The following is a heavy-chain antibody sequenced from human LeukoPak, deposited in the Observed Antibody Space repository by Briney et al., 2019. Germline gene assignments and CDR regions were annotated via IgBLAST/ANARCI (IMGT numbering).Heavy chain of an antibody. CDR1: GYTFTSYL. CDR3: AKESDSYDFWSGYYGYYYHMDV. D-gene: IGHD3-3*01. Sequence: ASVKLSCKASGYTFTSYLMQWVRQAPGQGPEWVGLINPSGGTTKYAQRSQGRVTMTRYMSTSTFCMNLSSLTYEDTAVYYCAKESDSYDFWSGYYGYYYHMDVWGKGTTVTVSS. V-gene: IGHV1-46*01. CDR2: INPSGGTT. J-gene: IGHJ6*03.